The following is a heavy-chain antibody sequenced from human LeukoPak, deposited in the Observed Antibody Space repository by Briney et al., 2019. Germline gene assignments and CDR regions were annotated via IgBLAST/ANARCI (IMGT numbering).Heavy chain of an antibody. D-gene: IGHD6-13*01. CDR3: AKARKYSSTWSSGNS. Sequence: GGSLRLSCAGSGFTVSSNYMSWVRQAPGKGLEWVSVIYSGGSTYYADSVKGRFTISRDNSKNTLYLQMNRLRAEDTAVYYCAKARKYSSTWSSGNSWGQGTLVTVSS. J-gene: IGHJ4*02. CDR1: GFTVSSNY. V-gene: IGHV3-53*01. CDR2: IYSGGST.